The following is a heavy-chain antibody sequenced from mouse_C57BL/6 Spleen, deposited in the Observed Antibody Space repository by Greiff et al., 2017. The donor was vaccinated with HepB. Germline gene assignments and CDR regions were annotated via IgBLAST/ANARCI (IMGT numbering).Heavy chain of an antibody. Sequence: LVRPGTSVKMSCKASGYTFTNYWIGWAKQRPGHGLEWIGDIYPGGGYTNYNEKFKGKATLTADKSSSTAYMQFSSLTSEDSAIYYCARMRSDGDYVFAYWGQGTLVTVSA. CDR1: GYTFTNYW. D-gene: IGHD2-13*01. V-gene: IGHV1-63*01. CDR3: ARMRSDGDYVFAY. CDR2: IYPGGGYT. J-gene: IGHJ3*01.